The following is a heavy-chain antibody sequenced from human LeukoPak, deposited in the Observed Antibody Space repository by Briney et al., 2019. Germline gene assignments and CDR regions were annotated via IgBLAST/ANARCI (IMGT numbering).Heavy chain of an antibody. Sequence: PGGSLRLSCAASGFTFNNYAMSWVRQAPGKGLEWVSTVSGSGGSTYFADSVKGRFTISRDNSKSTLYLQMNSLRAEDTAVYYCAKEPQAYYYYYFDYWGQGALVTVSS. J-gene: IGHJ4*02. CDR2: VSGSGGST. D-gene: IGHD3-16*01. V-gene: IGHV3-23*01. CDR1: GFTFNNYA. CDR3: AKEPQAYYYYYFDY.